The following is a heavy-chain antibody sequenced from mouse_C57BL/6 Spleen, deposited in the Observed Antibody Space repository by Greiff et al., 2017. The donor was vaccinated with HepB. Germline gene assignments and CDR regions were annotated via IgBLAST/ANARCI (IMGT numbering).Heavy chain of an antibody. CDR1: GFSLTSYG. V-gene: IGHV2-2*01. J-gene: IGHJ2*01. D-gene: IGHD2-4*01. CDR2: IWSGGST. Sequence: VQLQQSGPGLVQPSQSLSITCTVSGFSLTSYGVHWVRQSPGKGLEWLGVIWSGGSTDDNAAFISRLSISKDNSKSQVFFKMNSLQADDTAIYYCAREGVYYDYDGGFDYWGQGTTLTVSS. CDR3: AREGVYYDYDGGFDY.